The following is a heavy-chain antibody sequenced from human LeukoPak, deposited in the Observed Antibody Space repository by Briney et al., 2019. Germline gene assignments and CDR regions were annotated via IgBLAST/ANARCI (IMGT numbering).Heavy chain of an antibody. CDR3: ARGLRNTYYYDSSGYQGY. V-gene: IGHV1-8*01. CDR2: MNPNSGNT. D-gene: IGHD3-22*01. CDR1: GYTFTSYD. Sequence: ASVKVSCKASGYTFTSYDINWVRQATGQGLEWMGWMNPNSGNTGYAQKFQGRVTMTWNTSISTAYMELSSLRSEDTAVYYCARGLRNTYYYDSSGYQGYWGQGTLVTVSS. J-gene: IGHJ4*02.